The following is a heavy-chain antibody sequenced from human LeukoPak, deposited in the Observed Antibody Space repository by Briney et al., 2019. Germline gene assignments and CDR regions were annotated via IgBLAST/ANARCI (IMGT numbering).Heavy chain of an antibody. CDR3: ARARDTAMVGLFDY. CDR1: GGSISSGGYS. V-gene: IGHV4-30-2*01. D-gene: IGHD5-18*01. Sequence: SETLSLTCAVSGGSISSGGYSWSWIRQPPGKGLEWIGYIYHSGSTYYNPSLKSRVTISVDRSKNQFSLKLSSVTAADTAVYYCARARDTAMVGLFDYWGLGTLVTVSS. CDR2: IYHSGST. J-gene: IGHJ4*02.